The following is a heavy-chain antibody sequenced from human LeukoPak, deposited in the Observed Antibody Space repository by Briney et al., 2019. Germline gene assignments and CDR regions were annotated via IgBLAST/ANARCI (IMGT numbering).Heavy chain of an antibody. D-gene: IGHD2-15*01. Sequence: RPGGSLRLSCAASGFTFDDYGMSWVRQAPGKGLEWVSGISDTGNTYHADSVKGRFTISRDSSKNTLFLQMNRLRPEDAAVYYCAKAPVTTCRGAFCYPFDYWGLGTLVTVSS. CDR1: GFTFDDYG. CDR3: AKAPVTTCRGAFCYPFDY. V-gene: IGHV3-20*04. J-gene: IGHJ4*02. CDR2: ISDTGNT.